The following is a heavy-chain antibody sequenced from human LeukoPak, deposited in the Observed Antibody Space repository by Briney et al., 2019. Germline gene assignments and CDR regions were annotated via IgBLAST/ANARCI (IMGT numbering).Heavy chain of an antibody. V-gene: IGHV4-39*02. CDR3: TRAKPRNRRSWYSDWFDP. J-gene: IGHJ5*02. D-gene: IGHD6-13*01. CDR2: IYQSGTT. CDR1: GGSINNNNYY. Sequence: SETLSLTCSVSGGSINNNNYYWGWIRQPPGKGLEWIGSIYQSGTTWYTPSLKSRVTISIDTSKNHFSLKLSSVTAVDTAVYYCTRAKPRNRRSWYSDWFDPWGQGILVSVSS.